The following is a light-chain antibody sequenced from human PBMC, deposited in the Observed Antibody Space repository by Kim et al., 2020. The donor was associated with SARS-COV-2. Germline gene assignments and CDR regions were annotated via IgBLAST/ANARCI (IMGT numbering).Light chain of an antibody. CDR1: GGHSSDA. CDR2: LNSDGSQ. CDR3: QAWDTEGIQV. V-gene: IGLV4-69*01. Sequence: QPVLTQSPSASASLGASVKLTCTLSGGHSSDAIAWHQQQPEKGPRYLMKLNSDGSQLKGDDIPDRFSGSSSGAERHLTISSLQSDDEADYYCQAWDTEGIQVFGGGTQLTVL. J-gene: IGLJ3*02.